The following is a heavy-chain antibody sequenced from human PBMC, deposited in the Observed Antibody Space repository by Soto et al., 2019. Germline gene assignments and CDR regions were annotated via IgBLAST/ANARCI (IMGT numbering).Heavy chain of an antibody. CDR1: GFTFSSYA. J-gene: IGHJ4*02. CDR2: ISGSGGST. Sequence: EVQLLESGGGLVQPGGSLRLSCAASGFTFSSYAMRWVRQAPVKGLEWVSAISGSGGSTYYADSVKGRFTISRDNSKNTLYLQRNSLRAEDTAVYYCARRCSWSYYDYWGQGTLVTVSS. V-gene: IGHV3-23*01. CDR3: ARRCSWSYYDY. D-gene: IGHD3-3*01.